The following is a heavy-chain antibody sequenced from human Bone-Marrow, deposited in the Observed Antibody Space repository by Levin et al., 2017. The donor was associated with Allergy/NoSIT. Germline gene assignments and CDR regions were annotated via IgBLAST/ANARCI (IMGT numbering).Heavy chain of an antibody. D-gene: IGHD3-10*01. CDR1: GFAFSDYS. V-gene: IGHV3-48*01. J-gene: IGHJ4*02. CDR3: ARAAWSAEFLDH. Sequence: PGESLKISCAASGFAFSDYSLNWVRQAPGKGLEWISYITSASGTRFYADSVKGRFTIPRDNARNSLHLHMSNLRADDTAVYYCARAAWSAEFLDHWGRGTLVTVSS. CDR2: ITSASGTR.